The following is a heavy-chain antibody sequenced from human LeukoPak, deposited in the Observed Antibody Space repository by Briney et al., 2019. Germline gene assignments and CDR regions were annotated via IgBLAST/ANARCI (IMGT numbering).Heavy chain of an antibody. Sequence: SQTLSLTCAVSGGSISSGGYSWSWIRQPPGKGLEWIGYIYHSGSTYYNPSLKSRVTISVDRSKNQFSLKLSSVTAADTAVYYCACSTSSQGYYGMDVWGQGTTVAVSS. CDR3: ACSTSSQGYYGMDV. J-gene: IGHJ6*02. D-gene: IGHD2-2*01. CDR2: IYHSGST. CDR1: GGSISSGGYS. V-gene: IGHV4-30-2*01.